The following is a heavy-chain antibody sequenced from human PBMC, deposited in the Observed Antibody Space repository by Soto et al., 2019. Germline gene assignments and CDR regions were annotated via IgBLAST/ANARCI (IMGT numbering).Heavy chain of an antibody. J-gene: IGHJ4*02. CDR3: ARVRVIRGVIPRLFCL. CDR1: GGTFNSYG. CDR2: IIPLYGTV. Sequence: QAHLAQSGAEVKKPGSSVMVSCKASGGTFNSYGISWVRQAPGQGLDWMGVIIPLYGTVNYAKQFQGRVSITAYKSTSKAYLDLNRLRSDDTAVYYCARVRVIRGVIPRLFCLWGQGTLVTVSS. V-gene: IGHV1-69*06. D-gene: IGHD3-10*01.